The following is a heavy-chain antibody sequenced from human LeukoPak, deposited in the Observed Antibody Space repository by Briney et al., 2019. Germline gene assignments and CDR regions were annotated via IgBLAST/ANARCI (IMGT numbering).Heavy chain of an antibody. CDR1: GFTFSSYG. CDR2: ISWNSGSI. D-gene: IGHD2-15*01. CDR3: AKNGDRGAYCSGGSCYPYYYYYMDV. Sequence: GGSLRLSCAASGFTFSSYGMHWVRQAPGKGLEWVSGISWNSGSIGYADSVEGRFTISRDNAKNSLYLQMNSLRAEDTAIYYCAKNGDRGAYCSGGSCYPYYYYYMDVWGKGTTVTISS. V-gene: IGHV3-9*01. J-gene: IGHJ6*03.